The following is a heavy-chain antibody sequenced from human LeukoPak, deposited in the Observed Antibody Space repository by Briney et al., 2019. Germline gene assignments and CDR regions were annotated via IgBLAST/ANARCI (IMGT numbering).Heavy chain of an antibody. Sequence: PGGSLSLSCAASGFAFSTYSMNWVRQPPGKGLEWVASISLSSASIYYAGSVKGRFTISRDNAKNSLHLQMDSLRAEDTAVYYCTKHITTDATTPFYYGMDVWGQGTTVTVSS. J-gene: IGHJ6*02. CDR1: GFAFSTYS. CDR2: ISLSSASI. CDR3: TKHITTDATTPFYYGMDV. V-gene: IGHV3-21*01. D-gene: IGHD3-22*01.